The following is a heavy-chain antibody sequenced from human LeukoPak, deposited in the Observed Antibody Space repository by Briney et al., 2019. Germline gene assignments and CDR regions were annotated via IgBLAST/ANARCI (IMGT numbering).Heavy chain of an antibody. D-gene: IGHD6-19*01. CDR2: ISYDGSNK. CDR3: AKPLIAVAGTSAFDY. V-gene: IGHV3-30*04. Sequence: GGSLRLSCAASGFTFSSYAMHWVRQAPGKGLEWVAVISYDGSNKYYADSVKGRFTISRDNSKNTLYLQMNSLRAEDTAVYYCAKPLIAVAGTSAFDYWGQGTLVTVSS. CDR1: GFTFSSYA. J-gene: IGHJ4*02.